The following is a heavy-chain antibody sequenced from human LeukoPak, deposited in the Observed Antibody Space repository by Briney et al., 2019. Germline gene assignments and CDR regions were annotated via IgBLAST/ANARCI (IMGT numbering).Heavy chain of an antibody. J-gene: IGHJ3*02. CDR3: AGEPDYYDSRGDAFDI. CDR1: GFTFSSYS. CDR2: ISSSSSYI. Sequence: GGSLRLSCAASGFTFSSYSMNWVRQAPGKGLEWVSSISSSSSYIYYADSVKGRFTISRDNAKNSLYLQMNSLRAEDTAVYYCAGEPDYYDSRGDAFDIWGQGTMVTVSS. D-gene: IGHD3-22*01. V-gene: IGHV3-21*01.